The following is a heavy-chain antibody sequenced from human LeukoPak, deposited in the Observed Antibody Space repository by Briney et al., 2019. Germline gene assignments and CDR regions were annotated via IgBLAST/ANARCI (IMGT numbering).Heavy chain of an antibody. Sequence: VRSLRLSCAASGYTFSSYAMTWVRQAPGKGLECVSAIGGSNTSTYYADSVKGRFTISRDNSKNTLYLQMNSLRAEDSAVYYCAKSSRIGVGAIAPSDYWGQGTLVTVSS. J-gene: IGHJ4*02. CDR2: IGGSNTST. D-gene: IGHD1-26*01. CDR1: GYTFSSYA. V-gene: IGHV3-23*01. CDR3: AKSSRIGVGAIAPSDY.